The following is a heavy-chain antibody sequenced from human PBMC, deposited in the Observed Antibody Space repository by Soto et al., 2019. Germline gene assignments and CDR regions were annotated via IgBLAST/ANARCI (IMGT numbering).Heavy chain of an antibody. Sequence: QVQLVESGGGLVKPGGSLRLSCEVSGFTFSDYYMSWIRQAPGKGLEWVSYISSSGTTIYYSDSVKGRFTISRDNTKHSVHLQMNSLRAEDTAVYYCARDSEVHYGMDVWGQGTTVTVSS. J-gene: IGHJ6*01. CDR1: GFTFSDYY. V-gene: IGHV3-11*01. D-gene: IGHD3-10*01. CDR2: ISSSGTTI. CDR3: ARDSEVHYGMDV.